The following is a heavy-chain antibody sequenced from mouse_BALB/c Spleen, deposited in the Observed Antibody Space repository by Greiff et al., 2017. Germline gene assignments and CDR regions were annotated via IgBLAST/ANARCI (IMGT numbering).Heavy chain of an antibody. D-gene: IGHD2-1*01. J-gene: IGHJ2*01. Sequence: EVQLVESGGGLVQPKGSLKLSCAASGFTFNTYAMNWVRQAPGKGLEWVARIRSKSNNYATYYADSVKDRFTISRDDSQSMLYLQMNNLKTEDTAMYYCVRAVYGNYDYFDYWGQGTTLTVSS. V-gene: IGHV10-1*02. CDR3: VRAVYGNYDYFDY. CDR1: GFTFNTYA. CDR2: IRSKSNNYAT.